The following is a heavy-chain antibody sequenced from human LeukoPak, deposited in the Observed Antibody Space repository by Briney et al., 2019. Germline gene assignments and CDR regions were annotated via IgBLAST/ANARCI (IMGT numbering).Heavy chain of an antibody. J-gene: IGHJ4*02. CDR2: ISVGSNYI. Sequence: PGGSLRLSCAASGYTFSSYSINWVRQAPGKGLEWVSSISVGSNYIYYADSVRGRFSISRDDARDSLFLQMDSLRAEDTAVYYCARDPHNPGPIDYWGQGTLVTVSS. V-gene: IGHV3-21*01. CDR3: ARDPHNPGPIDY. CDR1: GYTFSSYS.